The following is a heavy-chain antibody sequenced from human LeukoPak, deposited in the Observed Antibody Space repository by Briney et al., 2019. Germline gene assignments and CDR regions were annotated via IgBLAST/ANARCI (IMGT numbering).Heavy chain of an antibody. D-gene: IGHD3-3*01. CDR2: INHSGST. CDR3: ARKRRDHYDFWSGYYYFMDV. Sequence: PSETLSLTCTLSGYPISSGYYWGWIRQPPGKGLEWIGEINHSGSTNYNPSLKSRVTISVDTSKNQFSLKLSSVTAADTAVYYCARKRRDHYDFWSGYYYFMDVWGKGTTVTVSS. CDR1: GYPISSGYY. V-gene: IGHV4-38-2*02. J-gene: IGHJ6*04.